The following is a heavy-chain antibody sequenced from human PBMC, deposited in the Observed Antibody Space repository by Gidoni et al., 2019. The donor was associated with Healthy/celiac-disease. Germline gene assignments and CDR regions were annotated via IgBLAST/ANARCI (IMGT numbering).Heavy chain of an antibody. CDR3: ARDGRLQYY. CDR1: GFTFSSYS. V-gene: IGHV3-48*02. CDR2: ISSSSSTI. Sequence: EVQLVESGGGLVQPGGSLRLSCAASGFTFSSYSMNWVRQAPGKGLEWVSYISSSSSTIYYADSVKGRFTISRDNAKNSLYLKMNSLRDEDTAVYYCARDGRLQYYWGQGTLVTVSS. J-gene: IGHJ4*02.